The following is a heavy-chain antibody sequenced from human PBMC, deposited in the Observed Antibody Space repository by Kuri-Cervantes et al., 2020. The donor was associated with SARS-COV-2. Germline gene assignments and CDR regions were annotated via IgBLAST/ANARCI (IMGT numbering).Heavy chain of an antibody. CDR3: ARDQVSTPYPVRYFDWLIPGWFDP. CDR2: INPNSGGT. J-gene: IGHJ5*02. D-gene: IGHD3-9*01. V-gene: IGHV1-2*02. CDR1: GYTFTGYY. Sequence: ASVKVSCKASGYTFTGYYMHRVRQAPGQGLEWMGWINPNSGGTNYAQKFQGRVTMTRDTSISTAYMELSRLRSDDTAVYYCARDQVSTPYPVRYFDWLIPGWFDPWGQGTLVTVSS.